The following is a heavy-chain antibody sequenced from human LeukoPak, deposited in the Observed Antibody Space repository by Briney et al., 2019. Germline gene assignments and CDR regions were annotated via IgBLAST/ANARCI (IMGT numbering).Heavy chain of an antibody. CDR3: YLSPVVLEVFDI. CDR1: GFTISCYV. CDR2: NRYDCSNK. J-gene: IGHJ3*02. V-gene: IGHV3-30*02. Sequence: GGPLRLSCAASGFTISCYVMRLGRLAPDKGPERVAFNRYDCSNKYNPASLKRRITISRDNSKNTLYLQMNSMSAEDTAVYYGYLSPVVLEVFDIWGQGTMVTVSS. D-gene: IGHD2-21*01.